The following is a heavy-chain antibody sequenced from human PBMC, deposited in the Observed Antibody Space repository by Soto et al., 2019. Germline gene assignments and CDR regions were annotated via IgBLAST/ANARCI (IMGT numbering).Heavy chain of an antibody. Sequence: EVQLVESGGGLVQPGRSLRLSCAASGFTFDDYAMHWVRQAPGKGLEWVSGISWNSGSIGYADSVKGRFTISRDNAKNCVYLQMRSLRAEDTALYYCGKGATGYCSGGRCYEAYWYFDLWGRGTLVTVSS. J-gene: IGHJ2*01. CDR1: GFTFDDYA. D-gene: IGHD2-15*01. CDR3: GKGATGYCSGGRCYEAYWYFDL. CDR2: ISWNSGSI. V-gene: IGHV3-9*01.